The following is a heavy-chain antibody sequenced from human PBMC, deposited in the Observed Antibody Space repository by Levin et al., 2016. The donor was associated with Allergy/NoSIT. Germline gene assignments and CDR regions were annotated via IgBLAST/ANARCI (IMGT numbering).Heavy chain of an antibody. J-gene: IGHJ4*02. CDR3: ARLIAVTGKVDYFDS. V-gene: IGHV4-4*02. CDR2: IHHSGST. D-gene: IGHD6-19*01. CDR1: GGSISSKNW. Sequence: GSLRLSCVVSGGSISSKNWWMWVRQTPGKGLEWIGEIHHSGSTNHNPSLKSRVTISVDKSKNQFSLKLSSVTAADTAVYHCARLIAVTGKVDYFDSWGQGTLVTVSS.